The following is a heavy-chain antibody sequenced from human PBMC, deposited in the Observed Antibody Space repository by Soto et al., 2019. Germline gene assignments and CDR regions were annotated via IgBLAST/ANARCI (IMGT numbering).Heavy chain of an antibody. CDR2: SSAYNGNT. D-gene: IGHD3-22*01. V-gene: IGHV1-18*04. Sequence: ASVKVSCKASGYTFTSYGSSWVRQAPGQGLEWMGWSSAYNGNTNYAQKLQGRVTMTTDTSTSTAYMELRSLRSDDTAVYYCARKDEYYYDSRGYHLTASFDYWGRG. J-gene: IGHJ4*02. CDR3: ARKDEYYYDSRGYHLTASFDY. CDR1: GYTFTSYG.